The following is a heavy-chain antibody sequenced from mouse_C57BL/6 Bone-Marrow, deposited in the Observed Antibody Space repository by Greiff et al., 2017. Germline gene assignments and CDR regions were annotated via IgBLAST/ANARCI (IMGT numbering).Heavy chain of an antibody. CDR1: GYTFTGYW. CDR2: ILPGSGST. V-gene: IGHV1-9*01. Sequence: VQRVESGAELMKPGASVKLSCKATGYTFTGYWIEWVKQRPGHGLEWIGEILPGSGSTNYNEKFKGKATFTADTSSNTAYMQLSSLTTEDSASYYCASEGGYYGSSWPYWGQGTLVTVSA. CDR3: ASEGGYYGSSWPY. J-gene: IGHJ3*01. D-gene: IGHD1-1*01.